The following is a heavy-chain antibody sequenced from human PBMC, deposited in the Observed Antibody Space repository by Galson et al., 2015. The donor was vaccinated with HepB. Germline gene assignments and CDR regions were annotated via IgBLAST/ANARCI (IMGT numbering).Heavy chain of an antibody. J-gene: IGHJ4*02. CDR2: FDPEDGET. V-gene: IGHV1-24*01. Sequence: SVKVSCKVSGYTLTDLSMHWVRQAPGKGLEWMGGFDPEDGETIYAQKFQGRVTMTEDTSTDTAYMELSSLRSEDTAVYYCATGPITMVRGETNDYWGQGTLVTVSS. D-gene: IGHD3-10*01. CDR1: GYTLTDLS. CDR3: ATGPITMVRGETNDY.